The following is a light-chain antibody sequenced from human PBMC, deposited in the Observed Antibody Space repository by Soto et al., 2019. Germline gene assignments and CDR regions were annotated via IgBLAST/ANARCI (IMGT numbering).Light chain of an antibody. CDR1: QSVSSN. CDR2: SAS. V-gene: IGKV3-15*01. CDR3: LHYNNWPPWT. Sequence: RVMTQSPATLSVSPCEIATLSCSSSQSVSSNLAWYQQKPGQAPRLLIYSASTRATGIPARFSGSGSGTEFTLTISSLQSEDFAVYYCLHYNNWPPWTFGQGTKVDIK. J-gene: IGKJ1*01.